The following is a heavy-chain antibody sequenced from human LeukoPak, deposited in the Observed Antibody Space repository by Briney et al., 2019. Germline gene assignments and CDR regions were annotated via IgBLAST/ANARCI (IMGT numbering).Heavy chain of an antibody. V-gene: IGHV3-7*01. CDR2: IKQDGSEK. D-gene: IGHD3-9*01. CDR1: GFTFSSYW. Sequence: PGGSLRLSCAASGFTFSSYWMSWVRQAPGKGLEWVANIKQDGSEKYYVDSVKGRFTISRDNAKNSLYLQMNSLRAEDTAVYYCARGGVLRYFDWLLPEYFDYWGQGTLVTVSS. CDR3: ARGGVLRYFDWLLPEYFDY. J-gene: IGHJ4*02.